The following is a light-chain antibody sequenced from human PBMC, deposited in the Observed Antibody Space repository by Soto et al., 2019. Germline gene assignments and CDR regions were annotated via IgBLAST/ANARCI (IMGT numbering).Light chain of an antibody. J-gene: IGKJ3*01. CDR2: AAS. V-gene: IGKV1-9*01. CDR3: QQLDPFSA. Sequence: DIQLTQSPSFLSASVGDRVTITCRASQGISTYLAWYQQKPGKAPKLLIYAASTLQSGVPSRFSGSGSGTEFTRTISSLQPDDFATYDWQQLDPFSAFGPGTKVDIK. CDR1: QGISTY.